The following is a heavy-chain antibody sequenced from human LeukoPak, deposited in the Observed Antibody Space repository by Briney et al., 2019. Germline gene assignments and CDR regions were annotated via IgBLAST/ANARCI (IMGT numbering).Heavy chain of an antibody. CDR3: PSWGGYYSGSDYYYYGMDV. V-gene: IGHV3-7*01. CDR2: IKQDGSEK. CDR1: GFTFRSYW. D-gene: IGHD3-10*01. Sequence: GGSLRLSCVAFGFTFRSYWMSWVRQAPGKGLEWVANIKQDGSEKYYVHSVKGRFTISRDNAKNSLYLQMNSLRAEDTAVYNCPSWGGYYSGSDYYYYGMDVWGQGTTVTVSS. J-gene: IGHJ6*02.